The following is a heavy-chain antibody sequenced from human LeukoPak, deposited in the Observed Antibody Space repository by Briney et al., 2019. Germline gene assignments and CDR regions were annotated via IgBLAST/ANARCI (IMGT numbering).Heavy chain of an antibody. V-gene: IGHV4-39*07. Sequence: PSETLSLTCTVSGGSISSGDYYWSWIRQPPGKGLEWIGEINHSGSTNYNPSLKSRVTISVDTSKNQFSLKLSSVTAADTAVYYCARGLTMGWGPLMKGYYFDYWGQGTLVTVSS. CDR1: GGSISSGDYY. CDR2: INHSGST. D-gene: IGHD3-3*01. J-gene: IGHJ4*02. CDR3: ARGLTMGWGPLMKGYYFDY.